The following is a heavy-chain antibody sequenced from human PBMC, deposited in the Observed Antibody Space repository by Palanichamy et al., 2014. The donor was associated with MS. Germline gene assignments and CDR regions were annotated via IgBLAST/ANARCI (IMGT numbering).Heavy chain of an antibody. J-gene: IGHJ4*02. CDR1: GFTVSSNY. Sequence: EVQLVESGGGLVQPGGSLRLSCAASGFTVSSNYMSWVRQAPGKGLEWVSVIYSGGSTYYADSVKGRFTISRDNSKNTLYLQMNSLRAEDTAVYYCARVSYGDYSDTPYYFDYWGQGTLVTVSS. CDR3: ARVSYGDYSDTPYYFDY. D-gene: IGHD4-17*01. CDR2: IYSGGST. V-gene: IGHV3-66*01.